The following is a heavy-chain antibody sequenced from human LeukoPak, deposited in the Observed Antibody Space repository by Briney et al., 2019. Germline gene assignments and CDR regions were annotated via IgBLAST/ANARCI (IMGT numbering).Heavy chain of an antibody. D-gene: IGHD6-19*01. CDR1: GFTFSSYA. J-gene: IGHJ4*02. CDR3: ASSAVAGSYD. CDR2: ISYDGSNK. V-gene: IGHV3-30*04. Sequence: GGSLRLPCAASGFTFSSYAMHWVRQAPGKGLEWVAVISYDGSNKYYADSVKGRFTISRDNSKNTLYLQMNSLRAEDTAVYYCASSAVAGSYDWGQGTLVTVSS.